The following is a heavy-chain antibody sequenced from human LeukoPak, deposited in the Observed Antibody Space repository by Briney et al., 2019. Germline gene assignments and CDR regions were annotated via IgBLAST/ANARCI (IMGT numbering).Heavy chain of an antibody. J-gene: IGHJ6*02. CDR2: INHSGST. Sequence: SETLSLTCAVYGGSFSGYYWSWIRQPPGKGLEWIGEINHSGSTNYNPSLKSRVTISVDTSKNQFSLELSSVTAADTAVYYCARARVGVAPYYYYYYGMDVWGQGTTVTVSS. D-gene: IGHD3-3*01. CDR1: GGSFSGYY. V-gene: IGHV4-34*01. CDR3: ARARVGVAPYYYYYYGMDV.